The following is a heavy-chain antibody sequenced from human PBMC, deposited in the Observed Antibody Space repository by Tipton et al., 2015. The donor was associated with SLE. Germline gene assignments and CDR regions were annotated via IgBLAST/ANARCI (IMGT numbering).Heavy chain of an antibody. J-gene: IGHJ6*02. Sequence: TLSLTCTVSGGSISSGGYYWSWIRQYPGKGLEWIGYIYYSGSTYYNPSLKSRVTISVDTSKNQFSLKLSSVTAADTAVYYCARDPAARRGMDVWGQGTTVTVSS. CDR2: IYYSGST. D-gene: IGHD6-6*01. CDR1: GGSISSGGYY. CDR3: ARDPAARRGMDV. V-gene: IGHV4-31*03.